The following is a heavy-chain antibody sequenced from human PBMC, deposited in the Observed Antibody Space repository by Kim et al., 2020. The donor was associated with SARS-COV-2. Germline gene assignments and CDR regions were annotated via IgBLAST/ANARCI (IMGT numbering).Heavy chain of an antibody. CDR2: INHSGST. CDR1: GGSFSGYY. D-gene: IGHD3-9*01. V-gene: IGHV4-34*01. J-gene: IGHJ4*02. CDR3: ARGLRYYDILTGYSRYFDY. Sequence: SETLSLTCAVYGGSFSGYYWSWIRQPPGKGLEWIGEINHSGSTNYNPSLKSRVTISVDTSKNQFSLKLSSVTAADTAVYYCARGLRYYDILTGYSRYFDYWGQGTLVTVSS.